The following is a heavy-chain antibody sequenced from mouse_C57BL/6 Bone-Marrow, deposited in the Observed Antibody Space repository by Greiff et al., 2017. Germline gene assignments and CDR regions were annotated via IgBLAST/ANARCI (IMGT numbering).Heavy chain of an antibody. Sequence: VQLQQPGAELVKPGASVKMSCKASGYTFTSYWITWVKQRPGQGLEWIGDIYPGSGSTNYNEKFKSKATLTVDTSSSTAYMQLSSLTSEDSAVYYCARGDYDKDYYAMDYWGQGTSVTVSS. CDR1: GYTFTSYW. J-gene: IGHJ4*01. CDR3: ARGDYDKDYYAMDY. D-gene: IGHD2-4*01. CDR2: IYPGSGST. V-gene: IGHV1-55*01.